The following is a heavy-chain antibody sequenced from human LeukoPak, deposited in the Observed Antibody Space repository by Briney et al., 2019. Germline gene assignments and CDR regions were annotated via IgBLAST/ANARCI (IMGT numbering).Heavy chain of an antibody. Sequence: PSETLSLTCTVSGGSISSYYWSWVWQPPRRRGGWGGDIFYSRSTNYNPSLKSRVTISVDTSKNQFSLKLSSVTAADTAVYYCARGMPDTQGGIVVVPAAIAVSDWYLDLWGRGTLVSVSS. D-gene: IGHD2-2*02. V-gene: IGHV4-59*01. CDR1: GGSISSYY. J-gene: IGHJ2*01. CDR2: IFYSRST. CDR3: ARGMPDTQGGIVVVPAAIAVSDWYLDL.